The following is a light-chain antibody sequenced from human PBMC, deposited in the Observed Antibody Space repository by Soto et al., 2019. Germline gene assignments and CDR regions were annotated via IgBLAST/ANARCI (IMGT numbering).Light chain of an antibody. CDR1: PSVSSN. CDR3: QQYNNWPSLT. CDR2: GAS. V-gene: IGKV3-15*01. J-gene: IGKJ4*01. Sequence: EIVMTQSPATLSVAPGERATLSCRASPSVSSNLAWYQQKPGQAPRLLIYGASTRAAGIPARFSGSGSGTEFILTISSLQSEDFAVYYCQQYNNWPSLTLGGGTKVDIK.